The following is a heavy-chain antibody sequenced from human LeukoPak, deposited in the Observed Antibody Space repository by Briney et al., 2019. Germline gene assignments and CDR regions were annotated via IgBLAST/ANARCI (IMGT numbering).Heavy chain of an antibody. D-gene: IGHD6-19*01. CDR1: GYTFTGYY. J-gene: IGHJ4*02. CDR2: INPNSGGT. Sequence: VSVKVSCKASGYTFTGYYMHWVRQAPGQGLEWMGWINPNSGGTNYAQKFQGRVTMTRDTSISTAYMELSRLRSDDTAVYYCARPYSSGWYWIDYWGQGTLVTVSS. V-gene: IGHV1-2*02. CDR3: ARPYSSGWYWIDY.